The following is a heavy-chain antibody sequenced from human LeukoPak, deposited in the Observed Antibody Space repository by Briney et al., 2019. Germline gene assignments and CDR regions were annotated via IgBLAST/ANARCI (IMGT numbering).Heavy chain of an antibody. D-gene: IGHD3-22*01. Sequence: GSLRPPCAASWFTFHSYSMKWVRQAPGEGLEGVLSLSYSSSSYIYYADSVKGRFTISRDNAKNSLYLQMNSLRAEDTAVYYCARGGGYYDSSGYIIDYWGQGTLVTVSS. J-gene: IGHJ4*02. V-gene: IGHV3-21*01. CDR2: LSYSSSSYI. CDR1: WFTFHSYS. CDR3: ARGGGYYDSSGYIIDY.